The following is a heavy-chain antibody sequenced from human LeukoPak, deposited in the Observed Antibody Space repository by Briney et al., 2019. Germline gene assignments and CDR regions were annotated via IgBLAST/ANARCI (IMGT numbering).Heavy chain of an antibody. CDR2: IYYSGST. CDR1: GGSFSGYY. Sequence: SETLSLTCAVYGGSFSGYYWSWIRQPPGKGLEWIGYIYYSGSTNYNPSLKSRVTISVDTSKNQFSLKLSSVTAADTAVYYCSVAVAGSPDAFDIWGQGTMVTVSS. V-gene: IGHV4-59*08. D-gene: IGHD6-19*01. J-gene: IGHJ3*02. CDR3: SVAVAGSPDAFDI.